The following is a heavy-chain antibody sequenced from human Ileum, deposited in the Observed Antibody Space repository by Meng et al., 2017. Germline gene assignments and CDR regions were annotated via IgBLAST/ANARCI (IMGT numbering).Heavy chain of an antibody. V-gene: IGHV4-39*07. J-gene: IGHJ4*02. Sequence: GSLRLSCTVSGDSISSSSYYWGWIRQPPGKGLEWIGSIYYSGTTFYNPSLKSRVTISVDTSENQFSLKLSSVTAADTAVYYCARGIWSGRFTDTYQNYFDVWGQGLLVTVSS. CDR2: IYYSGTT. D-gene: IGHD3-3*01. CDR3: ARGIWSGRFTDTYQNYFDV. CDR1: GDSISSSSYY.